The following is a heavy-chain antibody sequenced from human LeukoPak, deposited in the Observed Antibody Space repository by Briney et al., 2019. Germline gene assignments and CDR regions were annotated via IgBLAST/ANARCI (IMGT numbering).Heavy chain of an antibody. D-gene: IGHD2-15*01. J-gene: IGHJ4*02. CDR1: GYTFTSYY. CDR2: INPSGGST. V-gene: IGHV1-46*01. Sequence: ASVKVSSKASGYTFTSYYMHWVRQAPGQGLEWMGIINPSGGSTSYAQKFQGRVTMTRDTSTSTVYMELSSLRSEDTAVYYCARGACSGGSCYSSRGPFDYWGQGTLVTVSS. CDR3: ARGACSGGSCYSSRGPFDY.